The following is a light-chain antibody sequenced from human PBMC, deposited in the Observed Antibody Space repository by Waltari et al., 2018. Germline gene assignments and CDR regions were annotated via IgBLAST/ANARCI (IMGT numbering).Light chain of an antibody. CDR3: CSYAGTYTFK. CDR1: SRDVGGYKY. J-gene: IGLJ2*01. V-gene: IGLV2-11*01. CDR2: YVI. Sequence: QSALTQPRSVSGSPGQSLTISCTGTSRDVGGYKYVSWYQQHPGKAPKLMIYYVIKRPSGVPDRFSGSKSGNTASLTISGLQAEDTADYYCCSYAGTYTFKFGGGTKLTVL.